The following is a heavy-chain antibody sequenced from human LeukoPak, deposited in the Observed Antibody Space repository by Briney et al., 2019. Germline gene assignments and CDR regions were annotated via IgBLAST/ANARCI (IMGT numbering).Heavy chain of an antibody. D-gene: IGHD4-11*01. CDR1: GFTFSSYG. J-gene: IGHJ6*04. V-gene: IGHV3-30*02. Sequence: GGSLRLSCAASGFTFSSYGMHWVRQAPGKGLEWVAFIRYDGSNKYYADSVKGRFTISRDNSKNTLYLQMNSLRAEDTAVYYCARVVTTVTPEGYMDVWGKGTTVTVSS. CDR3: ARVVTTVTPEGYMDV. CDR2: IRYDGSNK.